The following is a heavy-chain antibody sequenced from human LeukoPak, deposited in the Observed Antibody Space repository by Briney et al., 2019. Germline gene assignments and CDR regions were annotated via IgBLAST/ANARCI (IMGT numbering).Heavy chain of an antibody. CDR2: ISGSGGST. V-gene: IGHV3-23*01. Sequence: GGSLRLSCAASGLTFCSYGMSRVGQAPGKGLEWVSAISGSGGSTYYADSVRGPFTISSDNSKNTLYLQMHSLRAQEQPVYYCANHSRDGYSYFDHWGQGTLVTVSS. D-gene: IGHD5-24*01. CDR3: ANHSRDGYSYFDH. J-gene: IGHJ4*02. CDR1: GLTFCSYG.